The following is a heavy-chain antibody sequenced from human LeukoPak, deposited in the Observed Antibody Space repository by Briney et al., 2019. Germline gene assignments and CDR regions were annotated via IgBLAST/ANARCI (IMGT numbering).Heavy chain of an antibody. V-gene: IGHV3-66*04. Sequence: GGSLRLSCAVSGLTVSSNYMSWVRQAPGKGLEWVSLIYSGGATYYADSVTGRFTISRDNSKSTLYLQMNSLRAEDTAVYYCARHDVWSGSDYWGQGTLVTVSS. J-gene: IGHJ4*02. CDR1: GLTVSSNY. CDR3: ARHDVWSGSDY. CDR2: IYSGGAT. D-gene: IGHD3-3*01.